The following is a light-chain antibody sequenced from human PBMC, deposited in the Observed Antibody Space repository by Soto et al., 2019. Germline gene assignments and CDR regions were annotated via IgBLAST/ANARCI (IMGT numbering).Light chain of an antibody. Sequence: QSALTQPASVSGSPGQSITISCAGTSSDVGGYNYVSWYQQHPKKAPKLLIYEVSNRPSGVSNRFSGSKSGNTASLPISGLQAEDEADYYCSSYTSSSTGGYVFGTGTKLTVL. CDR1: SSDVGGYNY. CDR2: EVS. V-gene: IGLV2-14*01. J-gene: IGLJ1*01. CDR3: SSYTSSSTGGYV.